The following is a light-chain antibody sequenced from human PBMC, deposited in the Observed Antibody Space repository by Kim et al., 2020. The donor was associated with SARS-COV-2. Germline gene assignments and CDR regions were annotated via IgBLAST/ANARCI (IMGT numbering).Light chain of an antibody. V-gene: IGLV2-14*01. CDR2: DVS. J-gene: IGLJ1*01. Sequence: SELTQPASVSGSPGQSITISCTGTSSDVGGYNYVSWYQQHPGKAPKLMIYDVSKRPSGVSNRFSGSKSGNTASLTISGLQAEDEADYYCSSYTSSSIFYVFGTGTKVTVL. CDR3: SSYTSSSIFYV. CDR1: SSDVGGYNY.